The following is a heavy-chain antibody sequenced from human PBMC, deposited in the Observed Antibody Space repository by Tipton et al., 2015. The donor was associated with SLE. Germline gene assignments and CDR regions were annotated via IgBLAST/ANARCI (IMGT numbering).Heavy chain of an antibody. CDR3: AKDGGGSYPRGGFDI. J-gene: IGHJ3*02. D-gene: IGHD1-26*01. CDR1: AFTFSHYA. V-gene: IGHV3-23*01. Sequence: SLRLSCEASAFTFSHYAMTWVRQAPGKGLEWVSSITGSSERTYYADSVKGRFTISRDNSRTTVYLRMNSLRAEDTAIYFCAKDGGGSYPRGGFDIWGQGTMVTVSS. CDR2: ITGSSERT.